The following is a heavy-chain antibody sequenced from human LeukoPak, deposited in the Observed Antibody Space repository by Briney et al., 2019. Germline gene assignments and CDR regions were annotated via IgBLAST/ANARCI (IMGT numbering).Heavy chain of an antibody. CDR2: IFYSGRT. D-gene: IGHD5-18*01. J-gene: IGHJ4*02. CDR3: ARGQKYRNGYTVTELGSGYFDY. CDR1: GVSFSGYY. V-gene: IGHV4-59*01. Sequence: SETLSLTCAVYGVSFSGYYWSWIRQPPGKGLEYIGYIFYSGRTNYNPSLKSRLTISVDTSKNQFSLTLSSVTAADTAVYYCARGQKYRNGYTVTELGSGYFDYWGQGTLVTVSS.